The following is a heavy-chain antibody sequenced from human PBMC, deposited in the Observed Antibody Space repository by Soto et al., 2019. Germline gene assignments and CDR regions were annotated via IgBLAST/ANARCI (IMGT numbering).Heavy chain of an antibody. D-gene: IGHD3-10*01. CDR3: AREQVDYYGSRSYTFGMAV. CDR1: GASVSSGGYY. J-gene: IGHJ6*02. Sequence: VQLQESGPGLVKPFQTLSLNCSVSGASVSSGGYYWSWVRQHPGKGLEWIGNIFHSGTTYYNPSLKCLVTFSVDTSKNRSSLIGNSLTAADTAVYYCAREQVDYYGSRSYTFGMAVWGQGTSVTVSS. V-gene: IGHV4-31*01. CDR2: IFHSGTT.